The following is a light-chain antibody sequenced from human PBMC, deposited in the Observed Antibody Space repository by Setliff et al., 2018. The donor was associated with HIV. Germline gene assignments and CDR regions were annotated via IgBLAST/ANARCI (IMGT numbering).Light chain of an antibody. CDR1: NSDIGGYNY. V-gene: IGLV2-14*03. CDR2: DVS. Sequence: QSALTQPASVSGSPGQSITISCTGTNSDIGGYNYVSWYQQHPGNAPKLMIYDVSYRPSWVSNRFSGSQSGNTASLIISGLQAEDEADYYCSSHTCSTSYVFGAGTKVTVL. CDR3: SSHTCSTSYV. J-gene: IGLJ1*01.